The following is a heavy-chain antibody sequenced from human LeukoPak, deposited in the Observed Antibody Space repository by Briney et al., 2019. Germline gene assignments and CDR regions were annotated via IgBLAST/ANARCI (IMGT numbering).Heavy chain of an antibody. Sequence: KPSETLSLTCAVYGGSFSGYYWSWIRQPPGKGLEWIGEINHSGSTNYNPSLKSRVTISVDTSKNQFSLKLSSVTAADTAVCYCARGRAASSSRYYYYYYGMDVWGQGTTVTVSS. CDR3: ARGRAASSSRYYYYYYGMDV. D-gene: IGHD6-13*01. CDR1: GGSFSGYY. CDR2: INHSGST. J-gene: IGHJ6*02. V-gene: IGHV4-34*01.